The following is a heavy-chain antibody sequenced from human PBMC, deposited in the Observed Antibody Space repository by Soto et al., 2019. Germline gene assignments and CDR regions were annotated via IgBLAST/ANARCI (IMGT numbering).Heavy chain of an antibody. Sequence: GASVKVFCKASGYTFTSYYMHWVRRAPGHGLEWMGIINPSGGSTSYAQKFQGRVTMTRDTSTSTVYMELSSLRSEDTAVYYCARGGNVEMATKRLSSPKVGSYYYGMDVWGQGTTVTVSS. CDR1: GYTFTSYY. CDR3: ARGGNVEMATKRLSSPKVGSYYYGMDV. J-gene: IGHJ6*02. V-gene: IGHV1-46*01. D-gene: IGHD5-12*01. CDR2: INPSGGST.